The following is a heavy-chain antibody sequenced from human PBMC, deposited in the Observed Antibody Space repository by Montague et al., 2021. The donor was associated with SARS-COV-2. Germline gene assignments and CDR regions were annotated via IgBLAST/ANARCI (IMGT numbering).Heavy chain of an antibody. D-gene: IGHD3-3*01. CDR3: ARWGEYYDSPYYYYAMDV. J-gene: IGHJ6*02. V-gene: IGHV4-59*12. Sequence: SETLSLTCTVSGGSISPYYWSWIRQSPGKGLECIGYTSYSGSTDYNPSLKSRVTISIDTSKNQFSLKLSSVTAADTAVYYCARWGEYYDSPYYYYAMDVWGHGTLVTVSS. CDR2: TSYSGST. CDR1: GGSISPYY.